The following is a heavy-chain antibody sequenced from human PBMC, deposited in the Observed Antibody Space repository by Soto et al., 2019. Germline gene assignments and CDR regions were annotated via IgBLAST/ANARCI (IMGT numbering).Heavy chain of an antibody. J-gene: IGHJ5*02. CDR1: GGSISSGDYY. CDR3: VRAALVWFDP. Sequence: SETLSLTCTVSGGSISSGDYYWSWIRQPPGKGLEWIGYIYYSGSTYYNPSLKSRVTISVDTSKNQFSLKLSSVTAADTAVYYCVRAALVWFDPWGQGTLVTVSS. V-gene: IGHV4-30-4*01. D-gene: IGHD3-3*02. CDR2: IYYSGST.